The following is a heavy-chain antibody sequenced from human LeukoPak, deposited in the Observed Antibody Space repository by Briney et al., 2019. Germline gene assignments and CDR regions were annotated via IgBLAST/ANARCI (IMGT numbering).Heavy chain of an antibody. CDR2: INPNSGGT. J-gene: IGHJ4*02. V-gene: IGHV1-2*02. CDR1: GYTFTGYN. D-gene: IGHD5-24*01. Sequence: ASVKVSCKASGYTFTGYNVHWVRQAPGQGLEWMGWINPNSGGTNYAQNFQGRVTMTRDTSISTAYTELSRLRSDDTAVYYCARASLRDGYKRWGQGTLVTVSS. CDR3: ARASLRDGYKR.